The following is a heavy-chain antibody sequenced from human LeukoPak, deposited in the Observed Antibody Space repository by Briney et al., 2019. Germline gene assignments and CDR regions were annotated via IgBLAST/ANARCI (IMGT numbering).Heavy chain of an antibody. CDR2: ISSSSSII. D-gene: IGHD2-21*02. CDR1: GFTFSSYS. J-gene: IGHJ4*02. CDR3: ARGPPEAYCGGDCYWYFDY. V-gene: IGHV3-48*02. Sequence: GGSLRLSCAASGFTFSSYSMNWVRQAPGKGLEWVSSISSSSSIIYYADSVKGRFTISRDNAKNSLSLQMNSLRDEDTAVYYCARGPPEAYCGGDCYWYFDYWGQGTLVTVSS.